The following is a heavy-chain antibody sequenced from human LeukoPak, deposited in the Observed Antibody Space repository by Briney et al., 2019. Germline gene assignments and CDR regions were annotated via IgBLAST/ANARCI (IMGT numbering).Heavy chain of an antibody. D-gene: IGHD2-2*01. CDR1: GLTFSSYG. V-gene: IGHV3-30*18. Sequence: GGSLRLSCAASGLTFSSYGMHWVRQAPGKGLEWVAVISYDGSNKYYADSVKGRFTISRDNSKNTLYLQMNSLGAEDTAVYYCAKDMGDVVVPAAIGYWGQGTLVTVSS. CDR2: ISYDGSNK. J-gene: IGHJ4*02. CDR3: AKDMGDVVVPAAIGY.